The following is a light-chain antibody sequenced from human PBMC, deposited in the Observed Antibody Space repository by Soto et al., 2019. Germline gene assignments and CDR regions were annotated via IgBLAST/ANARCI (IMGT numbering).Light chain of an antibody. CDR2: DAS. V-gene: IGKV1-5*01. Sequence: DIQLTQTPSTLSASVGDEVTITCRASQTISRWLAWYQQKPGRAPKLLIYDASTLESGVPSRFSGSGSETEFTLTISRLQPDDFATYYCQQYNSYSPRTFGQGTKVDI. CDR1: QTISRW. J-gene: IGKJ1*01. CDR3: QQYNSYSPRT.